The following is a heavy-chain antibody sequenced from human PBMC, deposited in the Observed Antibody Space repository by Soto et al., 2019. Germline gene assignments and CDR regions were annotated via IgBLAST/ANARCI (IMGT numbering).Heavy chain of an antibody. J-gene: IGHJ4*02. CDR3: ARDSDIIYFDY. V-gene: IGHV4-59*01. CDR1: GGSISSYY. D-gene: IGHD3-10*01. CDR2: IYYSGST. Sequence: PSETLSLTCTVSGGSISSYYWSWIRQPPGKGLERIGYIYYSGSTNYNPSLKSRFTISVDTSKNQFSLKLSSVTAADTAVYYCARDSDIIYFDYWGQGTLVTVSS.